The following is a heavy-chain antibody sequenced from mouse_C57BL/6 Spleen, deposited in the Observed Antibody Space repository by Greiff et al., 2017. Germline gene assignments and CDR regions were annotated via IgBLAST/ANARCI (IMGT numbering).Heavy chain of an antibody. CDR1: GYTFTSYW. V-gene: IGHV1-69*01. J-gene: IGHJ4*01. Sequence: QVQLQQPGAELVMPGASVKLSCKASGYTFTSYWMHWVKQRPGQGLEWIGEIDPSDSYTNYNQKFKGKSTLTVDKSSSTAYMQLSSLTSEDSAVYYCARAEITPYAMDYWGQGTSVTVSS. CDR3: ARAEITPYAMDY. CDR2: IDPSDSYT. D-gene: IGHD1-1*01.